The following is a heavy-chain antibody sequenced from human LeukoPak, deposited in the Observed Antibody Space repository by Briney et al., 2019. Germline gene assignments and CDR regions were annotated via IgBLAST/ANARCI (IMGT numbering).Heavy chain of an antibody. CDR1: GGSITSISYD. J-gene: IGHJ3*02. D-gene: IGHD2/OR15-2a*01. Sequence: PSQTLSLTCTLSGGSITSISYDCGWVRQPPGNGLEWIGSIYYSGSTSYNASLKCRVTISVDTSKNQFSLKLRSVTAAVTAVYYCERIIGDAFDIWGQGKMVTVSS. V-gene: IGHV4-39*07. CDR2: IYYSGST. CDR3: ERIIGDAFDI.